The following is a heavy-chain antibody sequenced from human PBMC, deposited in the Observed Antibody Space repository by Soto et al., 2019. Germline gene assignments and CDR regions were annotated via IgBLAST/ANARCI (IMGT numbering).Heavy chain of an antibody. D-gene: IGHD3-10*01. CDR3: AKSLGPYAHLDY. CDR2: ISGSGGST. CDR1: GVTFSSYA. J-gene: IGHJ4*02. V-gene: IGHV3-23*01. Sequence: GGSLRLSXAASGVTFSSYAMSWFRQAPGKGLEWVSAISGSGGSTYYADSVKGRFTISRDNTKNTLYLQMNSLRAEDTVVYYCAKSLGPYAHLDYWGQGTLVTVSS.